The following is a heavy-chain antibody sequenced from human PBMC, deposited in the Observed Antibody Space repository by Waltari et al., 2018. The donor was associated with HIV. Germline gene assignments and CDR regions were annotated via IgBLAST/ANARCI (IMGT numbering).Heavy chain of an antibody. J-gene: IGHJ3*02. Sequence: EVQLLESGGGLVQPGGSLRLSCAASGFTFSSYAMTWVRQAPGKGLEWVYAITGSGGTTYHADTVKGRFTISRDNSKNTLYLQMNSLRAEDTAVYYCASRYDSDAFDIWGQGTMVTVSS. CDR3: ASRYDSDAFDI. V-gene: IGHV3-23*01. CDR2: ITGSGGTT. D-gene: IGHD2-2*01. CDR1: GFTFSSYA.